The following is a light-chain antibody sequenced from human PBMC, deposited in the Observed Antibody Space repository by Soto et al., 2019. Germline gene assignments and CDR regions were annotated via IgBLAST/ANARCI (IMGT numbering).Light chain of an antibody. V-gene: IGLV2-14*01. J-gene: IGLJ1*01. CDR2: EVN. CDR1: SSDVGGYNY. Sequence: QSVLTQPASVSGSPGPSITISCTGTSSDVGGYNYVSWYQQHPGKAPKLMIYEVNNRPSGISNRFSGSKSGNTASLTISALQADDVADYYCNSYTSSSTYVFGTGTKVTV. CDR3: NSYTSSSTYV.